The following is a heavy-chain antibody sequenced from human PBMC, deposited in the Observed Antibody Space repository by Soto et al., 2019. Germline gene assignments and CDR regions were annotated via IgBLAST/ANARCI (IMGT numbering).Heavy chain of an antibody. Sequence: SETLSLTCTVSGGSISSYYWSWIRQPPGKGLEWIGYIYYSGSTNYNPSPKSRVTISVDTSKNQFSLKLSSVTAADTAVYYCARSATDDFWSGYYIGWFDPWGQGTLVTVSS. CDR2: IYYSGST. V-gene: IGHV4-59*13. D-gene: IGHD3-3*01. CDR3: ARSATDDFWSGYYIGWFDP. CDR1: GGSISSYY. J-gene: IGHJ5*02.